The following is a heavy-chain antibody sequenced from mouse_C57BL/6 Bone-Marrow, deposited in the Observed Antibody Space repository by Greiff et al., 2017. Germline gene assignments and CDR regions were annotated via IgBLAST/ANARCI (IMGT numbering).Heavy chain of an antibody. CDR1: GFTFSNYW. J-gene: IGHJ1*03. CDR2: IRLKSDNYAT. D-gene: IGHD1-1*01. CDR3: TETTVVHRYFDV. V-gene: IGHV6-3*01. Sequence: DVKLQESGGGLVQPGGSMKLSCVASGFTFSNYWMNWVRQSPEKGLEWVAQIRLKSDNYATHYAESVKGRFTISRDDSKSSVYLQMNNLRAEDTGIDDCTETTVVHRYFDVWGTGTTVTVSS.